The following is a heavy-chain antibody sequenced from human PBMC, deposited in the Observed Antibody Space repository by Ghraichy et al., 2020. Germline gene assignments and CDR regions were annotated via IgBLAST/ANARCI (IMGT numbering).Heavy chain of an antibody. CDR3: ARGGSSSEAGS. CDR2: IYSGGTT. Sequence: LSLTCAASGFTVINNFMTWVRQAPGKGLEWVALIYSGGTTSYVDSVKGRFTLSRDSSKNTVYLQMNSLRVDDTAVYYCARGGSSSEAGSWGQGTLVTVSS. D-gene: IGHD6-25*01. CDR1: GFTVINNF. J-gene: IGHJ5*02. V-gene: IGHV3-66*01.